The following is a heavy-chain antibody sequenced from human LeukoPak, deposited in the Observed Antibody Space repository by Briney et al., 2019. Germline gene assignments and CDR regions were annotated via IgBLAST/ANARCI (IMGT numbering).Heavy chain of an antibody. V-gene: IGHV1-69*13. D-gene: IGHD1-20*01. CDR2: IIPIFGTA. Sequence: ASVKVSCKASGGTFSSYAISWVRQAPGQGLEWMGGIIPIFGTANYAQKFQGRVTITADESTSTAYMELSSLRSEDTAVYYCARTLGYNWNRFDYWGQGTLVTVSS. J-gene: IGHJ4*02. CDR1: GGTFSSYA. CDR3: ARTLGYNWNRFDY.